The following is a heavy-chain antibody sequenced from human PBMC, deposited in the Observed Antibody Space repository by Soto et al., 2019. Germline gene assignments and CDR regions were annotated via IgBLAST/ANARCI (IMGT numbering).Heavy chain of an antibody. D-gene: IGHD2-8*01. V-gene: IGHV3-7*01. CDR3: ARDFPPAGVYANGMDV. CDR2: IKQGGSEK. CDR1: GFTFSSYW. J-gene: IGHJ6*02. Sequence: GGSLRLSCAASGFTFSSYWMSWVRQAPGKGLEWVANIKQGGSEKYYVDSVKGRFTISRDNAKNSLYLQMNSLRVEDTAVYYCARDFPPAGVYANGMDVWGQGTTVTVSS.